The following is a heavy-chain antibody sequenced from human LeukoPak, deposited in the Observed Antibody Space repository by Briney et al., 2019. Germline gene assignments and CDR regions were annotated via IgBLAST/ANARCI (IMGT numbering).Heavy chain of an antibody. CDR1: GFTFSSYA. D-gene: IGHD2-15*01. V-gene: IGHV3-30-3*01. J-gene: IGHJ5*02. Sequence: GRSLRLSCAASGFTFSSYAMHWVRQAPGKGLEWVAVISYDGSNKYYADSVKGRFTISRDNSKNTLYLQMNSLRAEDTAVYYCARWRAYCSGGSCHIIMTDGNNWFDPWGQGTLVTVSS. CDR2: ISYDGSNK. CDR3: ARWRAYCSGGSCHIIMTDGNNWFDP.